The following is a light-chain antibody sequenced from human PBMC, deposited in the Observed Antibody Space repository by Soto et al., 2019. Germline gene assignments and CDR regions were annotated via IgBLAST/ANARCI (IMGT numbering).Light chain of an antibody. CDR1: SSDVGGYNY. Sequence: QSVLTQPPSASGSPGQSVTISCTGTSSDVGGYNYVSWYQQHPGKAPKLMIYEVSKRPSGVPDRFSGSKSGNTASLTVSGLQAEDEADYYCRSYAGSNNPSVVFGGGTKLTVL. V-gene: IGLV2-8*01. CDR2: EVS. J-gene: IGLJ2*01. CDR3: RSYAGSNNPSVV.